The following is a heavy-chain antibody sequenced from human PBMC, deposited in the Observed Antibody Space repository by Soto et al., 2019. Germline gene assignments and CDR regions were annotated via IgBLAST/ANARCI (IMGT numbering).Heavy chain of an antibody. CDR1: GGTFSRYT. CDR3: AIYGGNGDDAYDI. J-gene: IGHJ3*02. V-gene: IGHV1-69*02. Sequence: QVQLVQSGAGVKKPGSSVKVSCKASGGTFSRYTIIWVRQAPGQGLEWMGRIIPMPGIANYEQRFQGRVTSTADKSTSTAYMELRSLRSEDTAVDYCAIYGGNGDDAYDIWGQGTMVTVSS. CDR2: IIPMPGIA. D-gene: IGHD2-15*01.